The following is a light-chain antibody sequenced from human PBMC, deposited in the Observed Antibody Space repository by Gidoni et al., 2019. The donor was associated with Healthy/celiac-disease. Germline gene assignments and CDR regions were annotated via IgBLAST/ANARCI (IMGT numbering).Light chain of an antibody. CDR1: SSDVGSYNL. V-gene: IGLV2-23*01. CDR2: EGS. J-gene: IGLJ2*01. Sequence: QSALPQPASVSASPGQSITISCTGNSSDVGSYNLVSWYQQHPGKAPKLMIYEGSKRPAVVSNRFSGSKSGNTASLTISGLQAEDEADYYCCSYAGSSTHVVFGGGTKLTVL. CDR3: CSYAGSSTHVV.